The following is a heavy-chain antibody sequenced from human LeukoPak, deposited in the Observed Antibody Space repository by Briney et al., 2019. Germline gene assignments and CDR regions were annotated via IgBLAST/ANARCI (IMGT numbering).Heavy chain of an antibody. CDR2: IYYSGST. J-gene: IGHJ1*01. D-gene: IGHD5-12*01. CDR3: ARRRIPATITGSKLSSRFDT. Sequence: PSETLSLTCAIYGGSFSGYYWSWIRQPPGKGLEWIGSIYYSGSTSYSPSLKSRVTISVDTSKNQFSLKLSSVTAADTAFYYCARRRIPATITGSKLSSRFDTWGQGTLVTVSS. CDR1: GGSFSGYY. V-gene: IGHV4-34*01.